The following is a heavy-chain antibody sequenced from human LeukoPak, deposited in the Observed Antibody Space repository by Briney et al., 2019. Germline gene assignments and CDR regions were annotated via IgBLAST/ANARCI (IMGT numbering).Heavy chain of an antibody. Sequence: ASVKVSCKASGYTFTGYYMHGVRQAPVQGLVWVRGINANSGGTNYAQKFQGRVTMARDTPLSTAYMELSRLRSDDTAVYYCARDRFPARLVPAARGFDYWGQGTLVTVSS. D-gene: IGHD2-2*01. J-gene: IGHJ4*02. V-gene: IGHV1-2*02. CDR3: ARDRFPARLVPAARGFDY. CDR2: INANSGGT. CDR1: GYTFTGYY.